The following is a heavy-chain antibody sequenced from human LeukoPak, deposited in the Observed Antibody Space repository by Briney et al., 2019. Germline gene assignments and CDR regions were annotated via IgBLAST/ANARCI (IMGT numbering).Heavy chain of an antibody. Sequence: ASVKVSCKASGYTFSSYGISWVRQAPGQGPEWMVWISGYNGNTNYAQKLQGRVTMTTDTSTSTAYMELRSLRSDDTAVYYCARTNYYDSSGYDYWGQGTLVTVSS. V-gene: IGHV1-18*01. CDR3: ARTNYYDSSGYDY. CDR2: ISGYNGNT. J-gene: IGHJ4*02. CDR1: GYTFSSYG. D-gene: IGHD3-22*01.